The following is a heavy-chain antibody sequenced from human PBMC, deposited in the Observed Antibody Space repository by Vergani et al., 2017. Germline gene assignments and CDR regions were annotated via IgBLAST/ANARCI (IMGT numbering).Heavy chain of an antibody. V-gene: IGHV3-64D*06. J-gene: IGHJ4*02. CDR1: GFTFSSYA. CDR3: VKDGYGGKGDY. D-gene: IGHD4-23*01. CDR2: ISSNGGST. Sequence: EVQLVESGGGLVQPGGSLRLSCAASGFTFSSYAMHWVRQAPGKGLEYVSAISSNGGSTYYADSVKGRFTISRDNSKNTLYLQMSSLRAEDTAVYYCVKDGYGGKGDYWGQGTLVTVSS.